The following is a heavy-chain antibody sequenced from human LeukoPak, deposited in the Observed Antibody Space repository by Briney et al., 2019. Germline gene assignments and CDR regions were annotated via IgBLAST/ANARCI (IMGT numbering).Heavy chain of an antibody. CDR3: GIAAQDYYYYMDV. Sequence: ASVKVSCKASACTFSSYAISWVRQAPGQGLEWMGGIIPIFGTANYAQKFQGRVTITADESTSTAYMELSSLRSEDTAVYYCGIAAQDYYYYMDVWGKGTTVTVSS. J-gene: IGHJ6*03. D-gene: IGHD6-6*01. CDR1: ACTFSSYA. CDR2: IIPIFGTA. V-gene: IGHV1-69*13.